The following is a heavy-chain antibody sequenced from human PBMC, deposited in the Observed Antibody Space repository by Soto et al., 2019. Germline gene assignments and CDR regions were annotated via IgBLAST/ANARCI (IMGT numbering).Heavy chain of an antibody. Sequence: GGSLRLSCAASGFTFSSYGMHWVRQAPGKGLEWVAVISYDGSNKYYADSVKGRFTISRDNSKNTLYLRMNSLRAEDTAVYYCAKDLRGFRIAAPIEYWGQGTLVTVSS. CDR1: GFTFSSYG. V-gene: IGHV3-30*18. CDR3: AKDLRGFRIAAPIEY. D-gene: IGHD6-13*01. J-gene: IGHJ4*02. CDR2: ISYDGSNK.